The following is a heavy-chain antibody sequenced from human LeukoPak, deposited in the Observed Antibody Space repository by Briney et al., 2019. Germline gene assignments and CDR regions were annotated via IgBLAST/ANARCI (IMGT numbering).Heavy chain of an antibody. CDR3: ARDPWPRRTGTTPSFVDY. CDR1: GGTFSSYA. V-gene: IGHV1-69*04. CDR2: IIPILGIA. J-gene: IGHJ4*02. D-gene: IGHD1-7*01. Sequence: SVKVSCKASGGTFSSYAISWVRQAPGQGLEWMGRIIPILGIANYAQKFQGRVTITADKSTSTAYMELSSLRAEDTAVYYCARDPWPRRTGTTPSFVDYWGQGTLVTVSS.